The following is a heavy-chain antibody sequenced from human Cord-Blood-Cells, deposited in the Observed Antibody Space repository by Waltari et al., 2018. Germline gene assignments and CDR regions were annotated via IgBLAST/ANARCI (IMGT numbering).Heavy chain of an antibody. J-gene: IGHJ2*01. Sequence: QVQLVQSGAEVKKPGASVKVSCKASGYTFTGYYMHWVRQAPGQGLEWMGWINPNSGGTNYAQKFQGRVTMTRDTSISTAYMELSRLRSDDTAVYYCARWCSLVISNSLSWYFDLWGRGTLVTVSS. D-gene: IGHD2-21*01. CDR1: GYTFTGYY. V-gene: IGHV1-2*02. CDR2: INPNSGGT. CDR3: ARWCSLVISNSLSWYFDL.